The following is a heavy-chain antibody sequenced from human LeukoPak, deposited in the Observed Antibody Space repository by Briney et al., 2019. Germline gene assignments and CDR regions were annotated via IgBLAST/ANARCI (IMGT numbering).Heavy chain of an antibody. J-gene: IGHJ3*02. D-gene: IGHD3-9*01. CDR2: IKSKTDGGTT. Sequence: GGPLRLSCAASGFTFSNAWMSWVRQAPGKGLEWVGRIKSKTDGGTTDYAAPVKGRFTISRDDSKNTLYLQMNSLKTEDTAVYYCTRNYDILTGYYRRSDAFDTWGQGTMVTVSS. V-gene: IGHV3-15*01. CDR1: GFTFSNAW. CDR3: TRNYDILTGYYRRSDAFDT.